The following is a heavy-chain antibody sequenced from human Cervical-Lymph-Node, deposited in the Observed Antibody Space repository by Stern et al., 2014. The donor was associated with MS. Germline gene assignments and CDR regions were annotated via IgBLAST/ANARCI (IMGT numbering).Heavy chain of an antibody. CDR3: ARVSSSWLWYFDY. CDR1: GYTFINYV. CDR2: INAGNGNT. V-gene: IGHV1-3*01. Sequence: QVQLVQSGAEVKKPGASVKVSCKASGYTFINYVMHWVRQAPGQRLEWMRWINAGNGNTRYSQRFLGRVTFTRDTSATTAYMELSSLRSEDTAIYYCARVSSSWLWYFDYWGQGTLVSVSS. J-gene: IGHJ4*02. D-gene: IGHD6-13*01.